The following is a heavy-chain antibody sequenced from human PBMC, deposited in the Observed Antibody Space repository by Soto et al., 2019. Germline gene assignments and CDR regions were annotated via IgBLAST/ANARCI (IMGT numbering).Heavy chain of an antibody. CDR3: ARPDGYNDLLDY. D-gene: IGHD5-12*01. CDR1: GSSFTSYC. Sequence: GQSLKLSFNGSGSSFTSYCIGWVRQMPGKGLECMGIIYPGDSDTRYSPSFQGQVTISADKSISTAYLQWSSLKASDTAMYYCARPDGYNDLLDYWGQGTMVTVSS. V-gene: IGHV5-51*01. J-gene: IGHJ4*02. CDR2: IYPGDSDT.